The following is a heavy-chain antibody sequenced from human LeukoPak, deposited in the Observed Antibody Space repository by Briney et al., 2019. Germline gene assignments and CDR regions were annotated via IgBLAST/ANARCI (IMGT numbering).Heavy chain of an antibody. CDR1: GFTLSSYA. CDR2: ISGSGGST. V-gene: IGHV3-23*01. CDR3: ANRPVTTARSLDP. Sequence: GGSLRLSCAASGFTLSSYAMSWVRQAPGEGLGWVSAISGSGGSTNYADSVKGRFTISRDNSKNTLYLQMNSLRAEDTAVYYCANRPVTTARSLDPWGQGTLVTVSS. D-gene: IGHD4-17*01. J-gene: IGHJ5*02.